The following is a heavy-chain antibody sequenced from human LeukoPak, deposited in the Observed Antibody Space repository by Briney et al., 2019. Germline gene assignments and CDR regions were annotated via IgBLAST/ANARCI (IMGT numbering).Heavy chain of an antibody. J-gene: IGHJ6*03. CDR3: ARALGYCSSTSCREKHYYYYYMDV. Sequence: GASVKVSCKASGYTFSSYDIHWVRQATGQGLQWMEWMSPNSGNTGYAQKFQGRVTMTRNTSISTAYMELSSLRSEDTAVYYCARALGYCSSTSCREKHYYYYYMDVWGKGTTVTVSS. CDR2: MSPNSGNT. D-gene: IGHD2-2*01. CDR1: GYTFSSYD. V-gene: IGHV1-8*01.